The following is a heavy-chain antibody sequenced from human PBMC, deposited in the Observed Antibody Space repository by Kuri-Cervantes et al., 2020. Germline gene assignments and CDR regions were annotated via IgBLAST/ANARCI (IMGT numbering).Heavy chain of an antibody. J-gene: IGHJ5*02. D-gene: IGHD1-26*01. CDR2: MNPNSGNT. V-gene: IGHV1-8*01. CDR3: ARNHSGGWFDT. CDR1: GYTFTSYD. Sequence: ASVKVSCKASGYTFTSYDINWVRQATGQGLEWMGWMNPNSGNTGYAPKFQGRVTMTRDTSINTVYMELTNLRSDDTAIYYCARNHSGGWFDTWGQGVVVTVSS.